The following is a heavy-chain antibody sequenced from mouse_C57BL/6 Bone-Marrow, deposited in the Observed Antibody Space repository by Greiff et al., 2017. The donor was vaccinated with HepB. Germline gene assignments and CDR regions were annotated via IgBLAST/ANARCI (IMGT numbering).Heavy chain of an antibody. CDR1: GYAFSSYW. J-gene: IGHJ4*01. V-gene: IGHV1-80*01. D-gene: IGHD1-1*02. Sequence: QVQLKESGAELVKPGASVKISCKASGYAFSSYWMNWVKQRPGKGLEWIGQIYPGDGDTNYNGKFKGKATLTADKSSSTAYMQLSSLTSEDSAVYFCARGKGVNYAYAMDYWGQGTSVTVSS. CDR3: ARGKGVNYAYAMDY. CDR2: IYPGDGDT.